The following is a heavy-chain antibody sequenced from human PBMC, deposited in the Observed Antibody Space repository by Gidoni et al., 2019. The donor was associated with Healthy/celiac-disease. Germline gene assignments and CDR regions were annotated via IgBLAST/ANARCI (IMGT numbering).Heavy chain of an antibody. CDR1: GGSFSGYY. D-gene: IGHD5-18*01. CDR3: ARVKGYGYYYYYGMDV. Sequence: QVQLPQWGAGLLKPSETLSLTCAVYGGSFSGYYWSWIRQPPGKGLEWIGEINHSGSTNYNPSLKSRVTISVDTSKNQFSLKLSSVTAADTAVYYCARVKGYGYYYYYGMDVWGQGTTVTVSS. CDR2: INHSGST. V-gene: IGHV4-34*01. J-gene: IGHJ6*02.